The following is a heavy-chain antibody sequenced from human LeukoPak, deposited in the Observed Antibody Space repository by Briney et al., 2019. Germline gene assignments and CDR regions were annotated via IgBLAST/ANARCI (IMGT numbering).Heavy chain of an antibody. CDR2: ISRSGDYI. Sequence: GGSLRLSCAASGFTLSSYTMTWVRQAPGKGMEWVSSISRSGDYIFYADSVRGRFTISRDNAKNSLYLQMTSLRAEDTAVYYCAKDRLVGGSDRHPLDYRGKGTLVTVSS. V-gene: IGHV3-21*01. J-gene: IGHJ4*02. CDR1: GFTLSSYT. D-gene: IGHD3-16*02. CDR3: AKDRLVGGSDRHPLDY.